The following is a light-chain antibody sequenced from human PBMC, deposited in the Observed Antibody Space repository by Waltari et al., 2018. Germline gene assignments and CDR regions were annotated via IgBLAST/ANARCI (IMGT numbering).Light chain of an antibody. V-gene: IGKV3-15*01. CDR2: GAS. CDR3: HQYNDWPPYT. Sequence: EIVMTQSPATLSVSPGERATLSCRASQSVNSNLAWYQRRPGQAPRLLIYGASTRATGIPARFSGSGSGTEFTLTISSLQSEDFAVYFCHQYNDWPPYTFGQGTKLEIK. J-gene: IGKJ2*01. CDR1: QSVNSN.